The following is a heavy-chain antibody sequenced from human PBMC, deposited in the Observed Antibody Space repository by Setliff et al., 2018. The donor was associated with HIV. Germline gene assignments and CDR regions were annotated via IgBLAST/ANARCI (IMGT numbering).Heavy chain of an antibody. CDR1: GGSFSDHY. CDR3: ARGGGFWSGQLDY. V-gene: IGHV4-34*01. J-gene: IGHJ4*02. D-gene: IGHD3-3*01. CDR2: INHSGIS. Sequence: PSETLSLTCAVYGGSFSDHYWSWIRQPPGKGLEWIGGINHSGISNFNPSLKSRVSIPIDTPRSQFSLKLSSVTAADTAVYYCARGGGFWSGQLDYWGQGTLVTVSS.